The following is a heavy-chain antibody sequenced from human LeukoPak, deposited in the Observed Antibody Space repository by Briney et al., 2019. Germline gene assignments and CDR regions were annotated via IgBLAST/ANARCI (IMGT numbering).Heavy chain of an antibody. CDR3: ARDYDDSSGSSPFDY. D-gene: IGHD3-22*01. J-gene: IGHJ4*02. V-gene: IGHV4-39*07. CDR2: IYYSGST. CDR1: GGSISSSSYY. Sequence: SETLSLTCTVSGGSISSSSYYWGWIRQPPGKGLEWIGSIYYSGSTYYNPSLKSRVTISVDTSKNQFSLKLSSVTAADTAVYYCARDYDDSSGSSPFDYWGQGTLVTVSS.